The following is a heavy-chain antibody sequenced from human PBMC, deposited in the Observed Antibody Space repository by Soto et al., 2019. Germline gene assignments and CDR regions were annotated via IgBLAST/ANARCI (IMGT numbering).Heavy chain of an antibody. CDR1: RFTFSTYE. CDR3: VRYCSTTLCNGVATRTFDY. V-gene: IGHV3-48*03. Sequence: PGGSLRLSCAASRFTFSTYEMNWVRQAPGKGPEWVSYISSSGNTVYYADSVKGRFTISRDNTRNSLYLQMNSLRDEDTALYYCVRYCSTTLCNGVATRTFDYWGQGTLVTVSS. CDR2: ISSSGNTV. D-gene: IGHD2-2*01. J-gene: IGHJ4*02.